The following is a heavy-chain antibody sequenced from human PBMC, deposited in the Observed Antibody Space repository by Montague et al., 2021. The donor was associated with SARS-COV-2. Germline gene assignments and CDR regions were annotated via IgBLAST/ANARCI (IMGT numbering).Heavy chain of an antibody. V-gene: IGHV4-59*08. CDR2: IYYSGST. CDR1: GGSISSYY. D-gene: IGHD5-12*01. Sequence: SETLSLTCTVSGGSISSYYWSWIRKPPGKGLEWIGYIYYSGSTNYNPSLKSRVTISVDTSKNQFSLKLSSVTAADTAVYYCARHELALAAGLSGYDGFDYWGQGALVTVSS. J-gene: IGHJ4*02. CDR3: ARHELALAAGLSGYDGFDY.